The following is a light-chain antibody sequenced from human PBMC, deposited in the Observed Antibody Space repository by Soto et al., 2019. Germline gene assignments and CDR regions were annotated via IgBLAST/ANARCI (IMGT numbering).Light chain of an antibody. V-gene: IGLV6-57*04. J-gene: IGLJ2*01. CDR3: QSYDSSNQV. CDR2: EDN. Sequence: NFMLTQPHSVSESPGKTVIISCTRSSGSIVNNYVQWYQQRPGSAPTTVIYEDNQRPSGVPDRFSGSIDTSSNSASLTISGLKTEDEADYYCQSYDSSNQVFGGGTKVTVL. CDR1: SGSIVNNY.